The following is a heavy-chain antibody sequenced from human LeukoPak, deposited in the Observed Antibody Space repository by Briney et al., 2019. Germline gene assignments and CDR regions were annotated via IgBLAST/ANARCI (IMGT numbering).Heavy chain of an antibody. CDR3: GRTTVGYSSGQKPAWPVDF. J-gene: IGHJ4*02. Sequence: GGSLRLSCEASGFTFGSHAMYWVRQAPGKGLEWVAGIFGSGGSPHYADSVKGRFTISRDNPRNTVYLQINSLRDDDTAVYYCGRTTVGYSSGQKPAWPVDFWGQGTLVTVSS. V-gene: IGHV3-23*01. D-gene: IGHD5-18*01. CDR1: GFTFGSHA. CDR2: IFGSGGSP.